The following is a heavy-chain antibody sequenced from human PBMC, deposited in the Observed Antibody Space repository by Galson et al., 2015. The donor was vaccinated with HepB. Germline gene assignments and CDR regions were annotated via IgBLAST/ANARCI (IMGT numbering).Heavy chain of an antibody. J-gene: IGHJ4*02. CDR3: ARATPYYDFWSGYYYRGGYYFDY. Sequence: PALVKPTQTLTLTCTFSGFSLSTSGMCVSWIRQPPGKALEWLALIDWDDDKYYSTSLKTRLTISKDTSKNQVVLTMTNMDPVDTATYYCARATPYYDFWSGYYYRGGYYFDYWGQGTLVTVSS. CDR2: IDWDDDK. V-gene: IGHV2-70*01. CDR1: GFSLSTSGMC. D-gene: IGHD3-3*01.